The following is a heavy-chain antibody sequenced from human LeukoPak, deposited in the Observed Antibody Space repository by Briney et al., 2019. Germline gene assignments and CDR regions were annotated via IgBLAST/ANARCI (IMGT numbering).Heavy chain of an antibody. CDR3: ARAREYYYDSSGYYSFDY. Sequence: ASVKVSCKASGYTFTSYGISWVRQAPGQGLEWMGWISAYNGNTNYAQKLQGRVTMTTDTSTSTAYMELRSLRSDDTAVYYCARAREYYYDSSGYYSFDYWGQGTLVTVSS. CDR2: ISAYNGNT. D-gene: IGHD3-22*01. J-gene: IGHJ4*02. V-gene: IGHV1-18*01. CDR1: GYTFTSYG.